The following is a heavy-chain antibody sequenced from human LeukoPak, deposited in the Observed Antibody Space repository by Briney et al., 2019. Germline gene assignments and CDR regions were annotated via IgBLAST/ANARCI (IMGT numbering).Heavy chain of an antibody. Sequence: PGGSLRLSCAASGFTFSSYSMNWVRQAPGKGLEWVSYISSSSSTIYYADSVKGRFTISRDNAKNSLYLQMNSLRAEDTAVYYCARDEAVAGYDYWGQGTLVTVSS. J-gene: IGHJ4*02. V-gene: IGHV3-48*01. CDR1: GFTFSSYS. CDR2: ISSSSSTI. CDR3: ARDEAVAGYDY. D-gene: IGHD6-19*01.